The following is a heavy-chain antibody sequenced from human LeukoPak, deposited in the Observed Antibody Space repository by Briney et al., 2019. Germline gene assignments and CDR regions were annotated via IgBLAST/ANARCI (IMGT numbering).Heavy chain of an antibody. CDR3: ARVGCSGGSCYTNWFDP. CDR1: GGSISSYY. D-gene: IGHD2-15*01. Sequence: PSETLSLTCTVSGGSISSYYWSWIRQPPGKGLEWNGYIYYSGSTNYNPSLKSRVTISVDTSKNQFSLKLSSVTAADTAVYYCARVGCSGGSCYTNWFDPWGQGTLVTVSS. V-gene: IGHV4-59*01. CDR2: IYYSGST. J-gene: IGHJ5*02.